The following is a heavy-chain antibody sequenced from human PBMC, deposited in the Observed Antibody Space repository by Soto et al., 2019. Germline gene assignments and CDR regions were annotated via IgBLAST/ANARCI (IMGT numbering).Heavy chain of an antibody. V-gene: IGHV1-69*13. CDR3: AAHHRDLITMIVVPWFDP. D-gene: IGHD3-22*01. CDR1: GGTFSSYA. J-gene: IGHJ5*02. CDR2: IIPIFGTA. Sequence: SVKVSCKASGGTFSSYAISWVRQAPGQGLEWMGGIIPIFGTANYAQKFQGRVTITADESTSTAYMELSSLRSEDTAVYYCAAHHRDLITMIVVPWFDPWGQGTLVTVSS.